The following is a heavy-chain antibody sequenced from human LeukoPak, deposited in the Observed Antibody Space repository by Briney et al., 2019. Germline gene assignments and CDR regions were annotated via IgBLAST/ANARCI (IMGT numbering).Heavy chain of an antibody. CDR3: ARDGGYDFWSGYYQDY. CDR2: ISYDENNK. V-gene: IGHV3-30*03. D-gene: IGHD3-3*01. J-gene: IGHJ4*02. Sequence: GRSLRLSCAASGFTFSSHGMHWVRQAPGKGLEWVAVISYDENNKYYADSVKGRFTISRDNSKNTLYLQMNSLRAEDTAVYYCARDGGYDFWSGYYQDYWGQGTLVTVSS. CDR1: GFTFSSHG.